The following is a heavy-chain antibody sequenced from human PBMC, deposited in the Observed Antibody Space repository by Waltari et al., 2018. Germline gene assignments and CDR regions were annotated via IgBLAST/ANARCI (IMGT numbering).Heavy chain of an antibody. Sequence: QVQLVQSGAEVKKPGASVKVSCKASGYTFTSYPIHWVRQAPGQRLEWMGWINAGNGNTKYSQKFQGRVTITRDTSASTAYMELSSLRSEDTAVYYCASGVVVVVAATQFDYWGQGTLVTVSS. CDR2: INAGNGNT. CDR1: GYTFTSYP. J-gene: IGHJ4*02. CDR3: ASGVVVVVAATQFDY. D-gene: IGHD2-15*01. V-gene: IGHV1-3*01.